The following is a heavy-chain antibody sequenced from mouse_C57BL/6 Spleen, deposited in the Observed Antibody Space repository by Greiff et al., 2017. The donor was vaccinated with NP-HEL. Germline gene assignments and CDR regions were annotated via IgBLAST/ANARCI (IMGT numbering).Heavy chain of an antibody. Sequence: VQLQQSGPELVKPGASVKISCKASGYTFTDYYMNWVKQSHGKSLEWIGDINPNNGGTSYNQKFKGKATLTVDKSSSTAYMELRSLTSEDSAVYYCARSPLLRHFDYWGQGTTLTVSS. V-gene: IGHV1-26*01. J-gene: IGHJ2*01. CDR1: GYTFTDYY. CDR3: ARSPLLRHFDY. CDR2: INPNNGGT. D-gene: IGHD1-2*01.